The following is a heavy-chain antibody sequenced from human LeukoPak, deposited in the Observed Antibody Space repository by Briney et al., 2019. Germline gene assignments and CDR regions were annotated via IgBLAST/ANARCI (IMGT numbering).Heavy chain of an antibody. J-gene: IGHJ4*02. CDR2: IKTDGTTT. V-gene: IGHV3-74*01. D-gene: IGHD3-10*01. CDR3: ARDGPGSGIDFDY. Sequence: PGRSLRLSCTTSGFTFGDYAMSWFRQAPGKGLVWVSRIKTDGTTTNYADSVKGRFTISRDNAKNTLYLQMNSLRAEDTAVYYCARDGPGSGIDFDYWGQGTLVTVSS. CDR1: GFTFGDYA.